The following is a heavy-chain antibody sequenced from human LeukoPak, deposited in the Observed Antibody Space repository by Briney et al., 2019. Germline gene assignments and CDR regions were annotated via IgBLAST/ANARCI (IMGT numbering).Heavy chain of an antibody. CDR2: IWYDGSNK. CDR1: GFTFSSYG. D-gene: IGHD3-3*01. V-gene: IGHV3-33*01. CDR3: ARAGFWSGYPNYYYYGMDV. Sequence: GRSLRLSCAASGFTFSSYGMHWVRQAPGKGLEWVAVIWYDGSNKYYADSVKGRFTISRDNSKNTLYLQTNSLRAEDTAVYYCARAGFWSGYPNYYYYGMDVWGQGTTVTVSS. J-gene: IGHJ6*02.